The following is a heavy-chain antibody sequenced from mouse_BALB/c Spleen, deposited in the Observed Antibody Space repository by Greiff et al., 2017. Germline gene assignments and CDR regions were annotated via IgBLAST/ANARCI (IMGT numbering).Heavy chain of an antibody. CDR3: ARGGYYFYFDY. CDR2: IDPANGNT. V-gene: IGHV14-3*02. J-gene: IGHJ2*01. CDR1: GFNIKDTY. Sequence: EVQLVESGAELVKPGASVKLSCTASGFNIKDTYMHWVKQRPEQGLEWIGRIDPANGNTKYDPKFQGKATITADTSSNTAYLQLSSLTSEDTAVYYCARGGYYFYFDYWGQGTTLTVSS. D-gene: IGHD1-1*01.